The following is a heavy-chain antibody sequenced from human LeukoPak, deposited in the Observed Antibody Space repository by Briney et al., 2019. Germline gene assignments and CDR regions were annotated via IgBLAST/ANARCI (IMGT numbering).Heavy chain of an antibody. Sequence: ASVKVSCKTSGYPFISYGLSWVRQAPGQGLEWRGWISAYNGDTNYAQRLQGRVTMTTDTSTTTAYMELRSLRSDDTAVYYCARVFYFYDTSGPQYSFDYWGQGTLVTVSS. CDR1: GYPFISYG. CDR3: ARVFYFYDTSGPQYSFDY. D-gene: IGHD3-22*01. CDR2: ISAYNGDT. V-gene: IGHV1-18*04. J-gene: IGHJ4*02.